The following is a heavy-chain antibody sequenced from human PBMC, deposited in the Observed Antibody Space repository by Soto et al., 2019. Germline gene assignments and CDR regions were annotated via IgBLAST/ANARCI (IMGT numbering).Heavy chain of an antibody. D-gene: IGHD6-6*01. CDR3: AEEYSSSSAYY. V-gene: IGHV4-34*01. Sequence: PSETLSLTCAVYGGSFSGYYWSWIRQPPGKGLEWIGEINHSGSTNYNPSLKSRVTISVDTSKNQFSLKLSSVTAADTAVYYCAEEYSSSSAYYWGQGTLVTVSS. J-gene: IGHJ4*02. CDR1: GGSFSGYY. CDR2: INHSGST.